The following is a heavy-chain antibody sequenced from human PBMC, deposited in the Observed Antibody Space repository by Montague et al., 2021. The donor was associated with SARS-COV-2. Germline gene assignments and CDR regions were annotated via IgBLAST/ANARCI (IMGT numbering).Heavy chain of an antibody. CDR3: ARDLSRAFCEGDSCYSENWFAP. Sequence: SETLSLTCTVSGDSITSYYWTRIRQPPGKGLEWIGYVYFPGSDKXXPSLNSRVTMSIDTSKNQFSLELTSVTAADTAIYYCARDLSRAFCEGDSCYSENWFAPWGQGALVTVSS. D-gene: IGHD2-21*02. CDR2: VYFPGSD. J-gene: IGHJ5*02. V-gene: IGHV4-59*01. CDR1: GDSITSYY.